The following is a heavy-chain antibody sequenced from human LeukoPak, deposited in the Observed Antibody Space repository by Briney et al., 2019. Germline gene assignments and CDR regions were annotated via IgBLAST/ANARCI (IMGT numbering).Heavy chain of an antibody. Sequence: GGSLRLSCAASGFTFSSYAMGWVRQAPGKGLEWVAVIAYDGNNTYYGDSVRGRFTISRDNSKKMVYLEMNSLRVEDTAVYYCAKTGMLRRVGYLDVWGKGTAVIVSS. CDR1: GFTFSSYA. V-gene: IGHV3-30*18. D-gene: IGHD1-1*01. CDR2: IAYDGNNT. CDR3: AKTGMLRRVGYLDV. J-gene: IGHJ6*04.